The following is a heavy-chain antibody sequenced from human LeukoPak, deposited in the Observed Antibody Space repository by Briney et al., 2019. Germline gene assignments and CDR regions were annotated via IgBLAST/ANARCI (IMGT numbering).Heavy chain of an antibody. CDR1: GFTFSSYW. J-gene: IGHJ6*02. D-gene: IGHD6-19*01. CDR2: INSDGSST. CDR3: ARDAPYSSGWYPTYYYYYGMDV. Sequence: GGSLRLSCATSGFTFSSYWMHWVRQAPGKGLLWVSRINSDGSSTSYADSVKGRVTISRDNDKNTLYLQMSSLRAEDTAVYYCARDAPYSSGWYPTYYYYYGMDVWGQGTTVTVSS. V-gene: IGHV3-74*01.